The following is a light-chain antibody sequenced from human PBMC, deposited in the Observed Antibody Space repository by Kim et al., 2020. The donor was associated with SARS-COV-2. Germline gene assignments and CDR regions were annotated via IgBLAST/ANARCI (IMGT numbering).Light chain of an antibody. CDR1: QSVSSY. CDR2: DAS. J-gene: IGKJ5*01. Sequence: PGERATLSCRASQSVSSYLAWYQQKPGQAPRLLIYDASNRATGIPARFSGSGSGTDFTLTISSLEPEDFAVYYCQQRSNWPPITFGQGTRME. CDR3: QQRSNWPPIT. V-gene: IGKV3-11*01.